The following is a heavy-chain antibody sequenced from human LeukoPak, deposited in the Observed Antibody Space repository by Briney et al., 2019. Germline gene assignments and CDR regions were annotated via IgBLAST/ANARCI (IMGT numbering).Heavy chain of an antibody. CDR2: IYHSGST. V-gene: IGHV4-38-2*01. D-gene: IGHD3-22*01. J-gene: IGHJ4*02. Sequence: PSETLSLTCAVSGYSISSGSYWGWIRQPPGKGLEWIGSIYHSGSTYYNPSLKSRVTISVDTSKNQFSLKLSSVTAADTAVYYCARHQRYYDSSGYYFDYWGQGTLVTVSS. CDR3: ARHQRYYDSSGYYFDY. CDR1: GYSISSGSY.